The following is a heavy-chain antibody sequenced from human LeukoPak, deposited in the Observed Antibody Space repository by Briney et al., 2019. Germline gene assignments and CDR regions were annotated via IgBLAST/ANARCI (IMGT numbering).Heavy chain of an antibody. CDR2: IYHSGST. J-gene: IGHJ4*02. V-gene: IGHV4-38-2*02. CDR1: GYSTSSGYF. CDR3: AREERYYYGSMGGRLFDY. Sequence: SETLSLTCTVSGYSTSSGYFWGWIRQPPGKGLEWIGSIYHSGSTYYNPSLKSRVTISVDTSKNQFSLKLSSVTAADTAVYYCAREERYYYGSMGGRLFDYWGQGTLVTVSS. D-gene: IGHD3-10*01.